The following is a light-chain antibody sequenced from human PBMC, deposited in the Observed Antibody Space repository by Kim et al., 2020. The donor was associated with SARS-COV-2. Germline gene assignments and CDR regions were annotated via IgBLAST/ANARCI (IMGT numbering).Light chain of an antibody. V-gene: IGLV1-44*01. CDR2: NSY. J-gene: IGLJ3*02. CDR3: AAWADSLNGPV. CDR1: SSNVGRDV. Sequence: QSVLSQPPSASATPGQRVTISCSGISSNVGRDVVNWYQQRPGTAPQLLIYNSYQRPSGVPDRFSGFKSDTSASLAISGLQSEDEATYYCAAWADSLNGPVFGGGTKVIVL.